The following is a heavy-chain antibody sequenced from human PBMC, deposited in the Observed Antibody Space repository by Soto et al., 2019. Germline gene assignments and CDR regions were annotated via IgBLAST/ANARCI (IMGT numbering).Heavy chain of an antibody. Sequence: GGSLRLSCAASGFTFSSYAMSWVRQAPGKGLEWVSAISGSGGSTYYADSVKGRFTISRDNSKNTLYLQMNSLRAEDTAVYYCAKPPTIFGVVIINAFDIWGQGTMVTVSS. D-gene: IGHD3-3*01. V-gene: IGHV3-23*01. CDR1: GFTFSSYA. J-gene: IGHJ3*02. CDR2: ISGSGGST. CDR3: AKPPTIFGVVIINAFDI.